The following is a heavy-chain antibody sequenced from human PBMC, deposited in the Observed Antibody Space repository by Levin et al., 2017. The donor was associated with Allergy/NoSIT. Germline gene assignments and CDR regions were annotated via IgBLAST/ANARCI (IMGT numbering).Heavy chain of an antibody. V-gene: IGHV4-39*07. CDR3: AGEPNSPYYYHYGLDV. D-gene: IGHD2/OR15-2a*01. J-gene: IGHJ6*02. CDR1: GGSISDDSYY. Sequence: SSQTLSLTCTVSGGSISDDSYYWAWVRQPPGKGLEWIGSIYYDGSAYYNPSLKTRLTISVDTSKNQFSLRVNSVTAADTAVYYCAGEPNSPYYYHYGLDVWGQGTSVTVSS. CDR2: IYYDGSA.